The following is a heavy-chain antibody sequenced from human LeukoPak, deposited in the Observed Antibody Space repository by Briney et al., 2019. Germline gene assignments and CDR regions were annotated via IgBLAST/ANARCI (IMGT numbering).Heavy chain of an antibody. CDR3: ARYHTGSWFYFDY. CDR2: IYYSGST. CDR1: GGSISSCY. V-gene: IGHV4-59*01. Sequence: SETLSLTCTVPGGSISSCYWSWIRQPPGKGLEWIGYIYYSGSTNYNPSLKSRVTISVDTSKNQFSLKLSSVTAADTAVYYCARYHTGSWFYFDYWGQGTLVTVSS. J-gene: IGHJ4*02. D-gene: IGHD6-13*01.